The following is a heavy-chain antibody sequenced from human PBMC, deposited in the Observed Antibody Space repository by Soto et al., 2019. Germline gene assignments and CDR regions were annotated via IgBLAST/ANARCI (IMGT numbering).Heavy chain of an antibody. V-gene: IGHV5-51*01. D-gene: IGHD2-2*01. CDR3: ARQAIVVVPAAIAVTYKEYYYYYGMDV. J-gene: IGHJ6*02. CDR2: IYPGDSDT. CDR1: GYSFTSYW. Sequence: PGESLKISCKGSGYSFTSYWIGWVRQMPGKGLEWMGIIYPGDSDTRYSPSFQGQVTISADKSISTAYLQWSSLKASDTAMYYCARQAIVVVPAAIAVTYKEYYYYYGMDVWGQGTTVTVFS.